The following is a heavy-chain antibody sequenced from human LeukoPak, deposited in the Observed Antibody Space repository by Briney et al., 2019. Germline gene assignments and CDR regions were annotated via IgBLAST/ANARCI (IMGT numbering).Heavy chain of an antibody. Sequence: ASVKVSCKASGGTFRSYAISWVRQAPGQGLEWMGGIIPIFGTANYAQKFQGRVTIIADESTSTAYMELSSLRSEDTAVYYCAKMAGTDYYYGMDVWGQRTTVTVSS. D-gene: IGHD6-19*01. CDR1: GGTFRSYA. CDR3: AKMAGTDYYYGMDV. V-gene: IGHV1-69*01. J-gene: IGHJ6*02. CDR2: IIPIFGTA.